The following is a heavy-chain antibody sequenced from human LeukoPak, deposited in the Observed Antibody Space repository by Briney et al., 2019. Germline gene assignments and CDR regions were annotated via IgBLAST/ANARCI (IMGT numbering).Heavy chain of an antibody. CDR3: ARVRAGDYVWGSYDY. Sequence: PSQTLSLTCTVSGGSISSGSYYWSWIRQPAGKGLEWIGLIYTSGSTNYNPSLKSRVTISVDTSKNQFSLKLSSVTAADTAVYYCARVRAGDYVWGSYDYWGQGTLVTVSS. V-gene: IGHV4-61*02. J-gene: IGHJ4*02. CDR2: IYTSGST. D-gene: IGHD3-16*01. CDR1: GGSISSGSYY.